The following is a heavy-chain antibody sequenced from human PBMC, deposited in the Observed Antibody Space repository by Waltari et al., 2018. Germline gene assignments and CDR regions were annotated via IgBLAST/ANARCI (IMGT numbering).Heavy chain of an antibody. CDR3: AGVPESTRVDP. V-gene: IGHV4-30-4*08. CDR2: IYYSGTT. Sequence: VQLLESGGGLVQPGGSLRLSCAASGFTFSSYAMSWVRQPPGKGLEWIGYIYYSGTTYYNPSLKSRLTISVDTSKNEFSLKLTSMTAADTAVYYCAGVPESTRVDPWGQGTLVTVSS. CDR1: GFTFSSYA. J-gene: IGHJ5*02.